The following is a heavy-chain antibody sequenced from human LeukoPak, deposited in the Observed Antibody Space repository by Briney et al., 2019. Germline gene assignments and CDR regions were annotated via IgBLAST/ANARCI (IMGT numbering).Heavy chain of an antibody. D-gene: IGHD3-10*01. CDR2: ISGSGGST. CDR3: AKDVRWFAGEKSLDY. CDR1: GFTFSSYA. V-gene: IGHV3-23*01. Sequence: GGSLRLSCAASGFTFSSYAMSWVRQAPGKGLGWVSAISGSGGSTYYADSVKGRFTISRDNSKNTLYLQMNSLRAEDTAVFYCAKDVRWFAGEKSLDYWGQGTLVTVSS. J-gene: IGHJ4*02.